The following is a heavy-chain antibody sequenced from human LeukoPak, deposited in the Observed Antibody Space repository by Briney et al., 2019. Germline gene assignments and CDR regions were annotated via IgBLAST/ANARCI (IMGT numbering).Heavy chain of an antibody. CDR1: GFTFSSYG. Sequence: GGSLRLSCAASGFTFSSYGMHWVRQAPGKGLEWVAVISYDGSNKYYADSVKGRFTISRDNSKNTLYLQMNSLRAEDTAVYYCAKDHLAYCGGDCYHDYWGQGTLVTVSS. J-gene: IGHJ4*02. CDR3: AKDHLAYCGGDCYHDY. V-gene: IGHV3-30*18. CDR2: ISYDGSNK. D-gene: IGHD2-21*02.